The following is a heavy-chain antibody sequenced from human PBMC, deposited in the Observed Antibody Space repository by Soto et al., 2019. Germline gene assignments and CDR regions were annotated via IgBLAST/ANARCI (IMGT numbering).Heavy chain of an antibody. CDR1: GFTFSSYS. Sequence: GGSLRLSCAASGFTFSSYSMNWVRQAPGKGLEWVSYISSSSSTIYYADSVKGRFTISRDNAKNSLYLQMNSLRDEDTAVYYCARENYYDSSGYYYAGDYWGQGTLVTVSS. V-gene: IGHV3-48*02. CDR2: ISSSSSTI. D-gene: IGHD3-22*01. J-gene: IGHJ4*02. CDR3: ARENYYDSSGYYYAGDY.